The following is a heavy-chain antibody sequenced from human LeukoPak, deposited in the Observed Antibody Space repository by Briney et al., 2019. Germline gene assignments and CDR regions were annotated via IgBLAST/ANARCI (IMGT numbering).Heavy chain of an antibody. CDR3: ATRGPDY. J-gene: IGHJ4*02. CDR1: GFTFSSYG. Sequence: GGSLRLSCAASGFTFSSYGMHWVRQAPGKGLEWVAVISYDGSNKYYADSVKGRFTISRDNSKNTLYLQMNSLRAEDTAVYYCATRGPDYWGQGTLVTVSS. D-gene: IGHD3-16*01. V-gene: IGHV3-30*03. CDR2: ISYDGSNK.